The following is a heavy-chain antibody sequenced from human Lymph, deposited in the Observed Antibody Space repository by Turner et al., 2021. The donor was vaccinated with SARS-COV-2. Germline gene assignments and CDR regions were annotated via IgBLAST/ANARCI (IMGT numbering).Heavy chain of an antibody. V-gene: IGHV4-59*08. J-gene: IGHJ4*02. Sequence: QVQLQESGPGLVKPSETLSLTCTVSGGSISSYYWSWIRQPPGKGLEWIGYIYYSGSTNYNPSLKSRVTISVDTSKNQFSLRLSSVTAADTAVYYCARGFDYWGKGTLVTVSS. CDR2: IYYSGST. CDR3: ARGFDY. CDR1: GGSISSYY.